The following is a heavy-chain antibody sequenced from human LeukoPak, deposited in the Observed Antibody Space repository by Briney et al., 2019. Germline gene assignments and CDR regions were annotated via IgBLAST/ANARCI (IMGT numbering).Heavy chain of an antibody. CDR3: AKDRSATVTRFYFDY. CDR1: GFTFSSYA. J-gene: IGHJ4*02. Sequence: PGGSLRLSCAASGFTFSSYAMSGVRQAPGKGLEWVSAISGSGGSTYYADSVKGRFTISRDNSKNTLYLQMNSLRAEDTAVYYCAKDRSATVTRFYFDYWGQGTLVTVSS. D-gene: IGHD4-17*01. V-gene: IGHV3-23*01. CDR2: ISGSGGST.